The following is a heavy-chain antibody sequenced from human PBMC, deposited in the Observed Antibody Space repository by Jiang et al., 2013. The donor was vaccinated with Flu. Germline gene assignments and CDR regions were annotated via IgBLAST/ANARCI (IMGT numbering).Heavy chain of an antibody. CDR1: GGSISSSSYY. Sequence: GLVKPSETLSLTCTVSGGSISSSSYYWGWIRQPPGKGLEWIGYIYYSGSTNYNPSLKSRVTISVDTSKNQFSLKLSSVTAADTAVYYCASNFWSGYYWDYWGQGTLVTVSS. D-gene: IGHD3-3*01. J-gene: IGHJ4*02. CDR3: ASNFWSGYYWDY. V-gene: IGHV4-61*05. CDR2: IYYSGST.